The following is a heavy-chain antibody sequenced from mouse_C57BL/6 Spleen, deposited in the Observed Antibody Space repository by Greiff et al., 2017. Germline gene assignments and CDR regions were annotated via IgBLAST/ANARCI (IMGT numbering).Heavy chain of an antibody. Sequence: QVQLQQSGAELARPGASVKMSCKASGYTFTSYTMHWVNQRPGQGLEWIGYINPSSGYTKYNQKFKDKGTLTADKSSSTAYMQLSSLTSEDSAVYYCARWGDAMDYWGQGTSVTVSS. CDR1: GYTFTSYT. CDR3: ARWGDAMDY. CDR2: INPSSGYT. V-gene: IGHV1-4*01. J-gene: IGHJ4*01.